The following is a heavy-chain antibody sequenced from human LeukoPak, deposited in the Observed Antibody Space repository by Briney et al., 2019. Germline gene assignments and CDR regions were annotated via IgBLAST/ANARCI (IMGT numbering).Heavy chain of an antibody. J-gene: IGHJ6*02. D-gene: IGHD1-1*01. CDR3: ARRGTGHGMDV. V-gene: IGHV3-74*01. CDR1: GFTFNNYW. CDR2: INNDGSSA. Sequence: GGSLRLSCAASGFTFNNYWIHWVRQVPGKGLVWVSRINNDGSSASYGDSVKGRFTISRDNAKNTLFLQMNSLRAEDTAVYYCARRGTGHGMDVWGQGTTVIVSS.